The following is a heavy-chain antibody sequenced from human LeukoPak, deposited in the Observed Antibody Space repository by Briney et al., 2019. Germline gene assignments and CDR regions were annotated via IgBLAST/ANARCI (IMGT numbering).Heavy chain of an antibody. V-gene: IGHV1-18*01. Sequence: ASVKVSCKASGYTFTSYGISWVRQAPGQGLEWMGWISAYNGNTNYVQKLQGRVTMTTDTSTSTAYMELRSLRSDDTAVYYCARDWTYDFWSGYYVPNNWFDPWGQGTLVTVSS. D-gene: IGHD3-3*01. CDR3: ARDWTYDFWSGYYVPNNWFDP. J-gene: IGHJ5*02. CDR2: ISAYNGNT. CDR1: GYTFTSYG.